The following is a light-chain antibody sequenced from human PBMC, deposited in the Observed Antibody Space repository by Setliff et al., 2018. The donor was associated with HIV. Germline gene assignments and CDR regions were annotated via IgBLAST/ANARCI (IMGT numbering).Light chain of an antibody. CDR1: SSNIGGGYD. CDR2: GNS. J-gene: IGLJ2*01. CDR3: QSYDSRLRGI. Sequence: QSVLTQPPSVSGAPGQSVTISCTGNSSNIGGGYDVHWYQQFPRTAPKLIIFGNSNRPSGVPDRFSGSKSDTSASLAITGLQAEDEADYYCQSYDSRLRGIFGGGTKVTVL. V-gene: IGLV1-40*01.